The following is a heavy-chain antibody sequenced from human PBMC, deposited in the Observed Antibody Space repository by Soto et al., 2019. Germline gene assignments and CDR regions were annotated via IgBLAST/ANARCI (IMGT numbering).Heavy chain of an antibody. V-gene: IGHV4-34*01. CDR3: ARVPYFDWLLPSYYYYYYMDV. J-gene: IGHJ6*03. Sequence: PSETLCVTCSVYGGSCVGFYWRWIRKHTGKGLEWIGEINHSGSTNYNPSLKSRVTISVDTSKNQFSLKLSSVTAADTAVYYCARVPYFDWLLPSYYYYYYMDVWGKGTTVTVSS. D-gene: IGHD3-9*01. CDR2: INHSGST. CDR1: GGSCVGFY.